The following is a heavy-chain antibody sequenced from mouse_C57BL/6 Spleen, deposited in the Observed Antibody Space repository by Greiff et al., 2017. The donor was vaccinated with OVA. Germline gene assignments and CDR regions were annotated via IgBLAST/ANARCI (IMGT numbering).Heavy chain of an antibody. Sequence: EVQLQQSGPELVKPGASVKISCKASGYTFTDYYMNWVKQSHGKSLEWIGDINPNNGGTSYNQKFKGKATLTVDKSSSTAYMELRSLTSEDSAVYYCAKGDYSNYPDYWGQGTTLTVSS. V-gene: IGHV1-26*01. CDR1: GYTFTDYY. CDR2: INPNNGGT. D-gene: IGHD2-5*01. J-gene: IGHJ2*01. CDR3: AKGDYSNYPDY.